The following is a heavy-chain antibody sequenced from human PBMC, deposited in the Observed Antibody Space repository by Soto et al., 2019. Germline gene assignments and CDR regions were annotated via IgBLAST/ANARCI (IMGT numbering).Heavy chain of an antibody. CDR3: AVRTMTSTYYSQERRYYYGMDV. V-gene: IGHV1-69*01. CDR2: IIPIFGTA. Sequence: QVQLVQSGAEVKKPGSSVKVSCKASGGTFSSYAISWVRQAPGQGLEWMGGIIPIFGTANYAQKFQGRVTITADESTSTAYMELSSLRSEDTAVYYYAVRTMTSTYYSQERRYYYGMDVWGQGTTVTVSS. CDR1: GGTFSSYA. J-gene: IGHJ6*02. D-gene: IGHD2-15*01.